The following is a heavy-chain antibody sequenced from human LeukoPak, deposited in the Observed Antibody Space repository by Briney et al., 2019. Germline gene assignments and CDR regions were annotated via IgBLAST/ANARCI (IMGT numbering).Heavy chain of an antibody. J-gene: IGHJ4*02. V-gene: IGHV3-30*04. CDR1: GFTFSNYA. D-gene: IGHD6-19*01. CDR3: ARDNIAVAGTRDSFFDY. Sequence: GGSLRLSCAASGFTFSNYAMSWVRQTPDRVLEWVASISYDGKKDFYADSVKGRFTISRDNSKNTLYLQMNSLRAEDTAVYYCARDNIAVAGTRDSFFDYWGQGTLVTVSS. CDR2: ISYDGKKD.